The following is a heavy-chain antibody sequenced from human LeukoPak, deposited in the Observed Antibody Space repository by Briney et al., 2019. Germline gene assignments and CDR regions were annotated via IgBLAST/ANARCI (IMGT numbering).Heavy chain of an antibody. CDR2: INSDGSST. D-gene: IGHD6-13*01. J-gene: IGHJ4*02. CDR3: AKERALGEFDD. Sequence: QPGGSLRLSCAASGFTFSSSWMYWVRQAPGKGLVWISHINSDGSSTIYADSVKGRFTISRDNAKNTLYLQMNSLRAEDTAIYYFAKERALGEFDDWGQGTLVTVSS. V-gene: IGHV3-74*01. CDR1: GFTFSSSW.